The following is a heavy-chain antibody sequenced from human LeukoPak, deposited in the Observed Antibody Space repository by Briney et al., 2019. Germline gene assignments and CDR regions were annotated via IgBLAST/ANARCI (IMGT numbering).Heavy chain of an antibody. J-gene: IGHJ4*02. D-gene: IGHD4-23*01. CDR1: GGSISSYY. Sequence: SETLSLTCTVSGGSISSYYWSWIRQPPGKGLEWIGYIYTSGSTNYNPSLKSRDTISVDTSKNQFSLKLSSVTAADTAVYYCAIDYGGNYHYWGQGTLVTVSS. CDR3: AIDYGGNYHY. V-gene: IGHV4-4*09. CDR2: IYTSGST.